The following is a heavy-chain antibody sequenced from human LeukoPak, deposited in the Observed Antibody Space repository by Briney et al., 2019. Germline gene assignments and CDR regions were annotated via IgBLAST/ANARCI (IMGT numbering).Heavy chain of an antibody. D-gene: IGHD2-15*01. CDR3: ARDAQLTRVVAATYYYYYYMDV. Sequence: SETLSLTCTVSGGSISSYYWSWIRQPAGKGLEWIGRIYTSGSTNYNPSLKSRVAMSVDTSKNQFSLKLSSVTAADTAVYYCARDAQLTRVVAATYYYYYYMDVWGKGTTVTVSS. CDR1: GGSISSYY. CDR2: IYTSGST. V-gene: IGHV4-4*07. J-gene: IGHJ6*03.